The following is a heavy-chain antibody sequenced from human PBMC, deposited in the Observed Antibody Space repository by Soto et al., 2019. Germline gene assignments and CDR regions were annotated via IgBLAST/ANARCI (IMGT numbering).Heavy chain of an antibody. CDR2: INHSGST. CDR1: GGSFSGYY. J-gene: IGHJ4*02. Sequence: ASETLSLTCAVYGGSFSGYYWSWIRQPPGKGLEWIGEINHSGSTNYNPSLKSRVTISVDTSKNQFSLKLSSVTAADTAVYYCARFITVTTYYFDYWGQGTLVTVSS. CDR3: ARFITVTTYYFDY. D-gene: IGHD4-17*01. V-gene: IGHV4-34*01.